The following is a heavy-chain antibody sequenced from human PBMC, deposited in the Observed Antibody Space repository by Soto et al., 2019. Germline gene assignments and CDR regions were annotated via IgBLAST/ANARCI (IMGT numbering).Heavy chain of an antibody. CDR3: ARYGSPPGYGDYDSHAFDI. CDR1: GFTFSSYS. V-gene: IGHV3-21*01. Sequence: VQLVESGGGLVQPGGSLRLSCAASGFTFSSYSMNWVRQAPGKGLEWVSSISSSSSYIYYADSVKGRFTISRDNAKNSLYLQMNSLRAEDTAVYYCARYGSPPGYGDYDSHAFDIWGQGTMVTVSS. J-gene: IGHJ3*02. D-gene: IGHD4-17*01. CDR2: ISSSSSYI.